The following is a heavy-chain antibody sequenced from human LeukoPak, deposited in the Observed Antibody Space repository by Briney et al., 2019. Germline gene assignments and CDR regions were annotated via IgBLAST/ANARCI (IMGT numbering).Heavy chain of an antibody. CDR2: IIPILGVA. D-gene: IGHD7-27*01. CDR3: ARAPGNDAFDI. Sequence: ASVKVSCKASGGTFSNYAISWVRQAPGQGLEWMGRIIPILGVANYAQKFQGRVSITADKSTGTAYMELSSLRSGDTAVYFCARAPGNDAFDIWGQGTMVTVSS. J-gene: IGHJ3*02. V-gene: IGHV1-69*04. CDR1: GGTFSNYA.